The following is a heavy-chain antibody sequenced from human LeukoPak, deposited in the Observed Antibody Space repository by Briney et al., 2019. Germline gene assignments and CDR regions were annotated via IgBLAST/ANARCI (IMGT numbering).Heavy chain of an antibody. Sequence: ASVKVSCKASGYTFTSYYMHWVRQAPGQGLEWMGIINPSGGSTSYAQKFQGRVTITADESTSTAYMELSSLRSEDTAVYYCARRDCSGGSCYSDPYYYYYMDVWGKGTTVTVSS. CDR2: INPSGGST. V-gene: IGHV1-46*01. J-gene: IGHJ6*03. CDR3: ARRDCSGGSCYSDPYYYYYMDV. D-gene: IGHD2-15*01. CDR1: GYTFTSYY.